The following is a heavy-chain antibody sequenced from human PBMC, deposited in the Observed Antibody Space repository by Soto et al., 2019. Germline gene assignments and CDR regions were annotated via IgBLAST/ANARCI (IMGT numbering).Heavy chain of an antibody. CDR2: LSGNGIST. D-gene: IGHD1-7*01. CDR3: AKDSGWNYLNWFDP. Sequence: EAQLLESGGGLVQPGGSLRLSCAASGFTFSDYAMSWVRQAPGQGLEWVSALSGNGISTYYADSVKGRFTISRDNSKNTLYLQMNNLRAEDTAVYYCAKDSGWNYLNWFDPWGQGTLVTVSS. V-gene: IGHV3-23*01. J-gene: IGHJ5*02. CDR1: GFTFSDYA.